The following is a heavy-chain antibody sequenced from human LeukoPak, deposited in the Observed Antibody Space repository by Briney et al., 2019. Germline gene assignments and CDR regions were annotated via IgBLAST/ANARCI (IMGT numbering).Heavy chain of an antibody. Sequence: PSETLSLTCTVSSGSISSGDYYWSWIRQPPGKGLEWIGYIYYSGSTYYNPSLKSRVTISVDTSKNQFSLKLSSVTAADTAVYYCARGLLHDYGDYVADAFDIWGQGTMVTVSS. D-gene: IGHD4-17*01. V-gene: IGHV4-30-4*01. CDR3: ARGLLHDYGDYVADAFDI. J-gene: IGHJ3*02. CDR1: SGSISSGDYY. CDR2: IYYSGST.